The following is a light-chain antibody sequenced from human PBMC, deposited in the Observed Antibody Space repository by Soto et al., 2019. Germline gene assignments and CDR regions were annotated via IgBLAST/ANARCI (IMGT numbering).Light chain of an antibody. V-gene: IGLV2-14*01. CDR1: SSDLGIYNY. J-gene: IGLJ1*01. Sequence: QSVLTQPASVSGSPGQSIAISCSGSSSDLGIYNYVSWYQQHPGKVPKLIIFEVTNRPSGVSNRFSGSKSGNTASLTISGLQAEDEADYYCSSYTTCSTRVFGTRSKVTV. CDR3: SSYTTCSTRV. CDR2: EVT.